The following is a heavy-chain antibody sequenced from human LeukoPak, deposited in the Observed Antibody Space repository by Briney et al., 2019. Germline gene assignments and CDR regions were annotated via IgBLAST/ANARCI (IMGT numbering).Heavy chain of an antibody. Sequence: ASVKVSCKTSGYTFTDYYLHWVRQAPGQGLEWMGWINPNSGRTNYAQKFQGRVTMTRDTSISTTYMDLSRLRFDDTAIYYCGRQNTNAVDVWGQGTTVSVSS. CDR3: GRQNTNAVDV. CDR2: INPNSGRT. D-gene: IGHD2/OR15-2a*01. V-gene: IGHV1-2*02. CDR1: GYTFTDYY. J-gene: IGHJ6*02.